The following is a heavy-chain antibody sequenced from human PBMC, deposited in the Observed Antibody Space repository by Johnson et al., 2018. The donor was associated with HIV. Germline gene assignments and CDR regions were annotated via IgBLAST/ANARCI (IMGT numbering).Heavy chain of an antibody. J-gene: IGHJ3*02. CDR2: IKQDGSEK. V-gene: IGHV3-33*01. CDR3: ARVRGAFDI. Sequence: QVQLVESGGGVVQPGRSLRLSCTASGFTFSSYGIHWVRQAPGKGLEWVANIKQDGSEKNYADSVKGRFTISRDNSKNTLYLQMNSLRAEDTAVYYCARVRGAFDIWGQGTMVTVSS. CDR1: GFTFSSYG.